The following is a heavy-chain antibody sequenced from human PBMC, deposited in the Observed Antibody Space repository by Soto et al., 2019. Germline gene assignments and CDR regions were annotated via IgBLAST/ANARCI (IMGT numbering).Heavy chain of an antibody. CDR2: INPGDSDI. V-gene: IGHV5-51*01. CDR1: GYSFTTYW. J-gene: IGHJ6*02. CDR3: ARDGRFSYCCYGMDV. Sequence: GESLKISCKASGYSFTTYWIAWVRQMPGKGLEWMGIINPGDSDIRYSPSFQGQVTISADNSISTAYLQWSSLKASDTAMYYCARDGRFSYCCYGMDVWGQGTAVTVSS. D-gene: IGHD4-17*01.